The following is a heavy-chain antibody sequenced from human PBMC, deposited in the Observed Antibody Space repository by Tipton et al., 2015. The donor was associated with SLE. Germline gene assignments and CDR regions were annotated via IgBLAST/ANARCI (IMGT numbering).Heavy chain of an antibody. V-gene: IGHV4-34*01. D-gene: IGHD3-3*01. CDR3: AVRDFWSPKGAFDI. CDR1: GGSFSGYY. Sequence: TLSLTCAVYGGSFSGYYWSWIRQPPGKGLEWIGEINHSGSTNYNPSLKSRVTISVDTSKNQLSLKLSSVTAADTAVYYCAVRDFWSPKGAFDIWGQGTMVTVSS. J-gene: IGHJ3*02. CDR2: INHSGST.